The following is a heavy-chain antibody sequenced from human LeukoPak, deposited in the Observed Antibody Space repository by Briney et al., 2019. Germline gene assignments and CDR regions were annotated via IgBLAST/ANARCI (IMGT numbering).Heavy chain of an antibody. CDR2: INPSGGST. V-gene: IGHV1-46*01. J-gene: IGHJ4*02. Sequence: ASVKVSCKASGYTFTSYYMHWVRQAPGQGLEWMGIINPSGGSTSYAQKFQGRVTMTRDMSTSTVYMELSSLRSEDAAVYYCARGTSDDYDDYGFDYWGQGTLVTVSS. D-gene: IGHD4-17*01. CDR1: GYTFTSYY. CDR3: ARGTSDDYDDYGFDY.